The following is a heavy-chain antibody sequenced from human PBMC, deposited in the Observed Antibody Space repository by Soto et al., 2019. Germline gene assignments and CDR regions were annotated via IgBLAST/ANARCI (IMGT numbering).Heavy chain of an antibody. CDR1: GYTFTSYG. CDR2: ISAYNGNT. J-gene: IGHJ3*02. CDR3: ARPDKAMVRHAFDI. D-gene: IGHD5-18*01. Sequence: ASVNVSCKASGYTFTSYGISWVRQAPGQGLEWMGWISAYNGNTNYAQKLQGRVTMTPXXXXXXTXIXLXXXRSDXAAVYYCARPDKAMVRHAFDIWGQGTMVTVSS. V-gene: IGHV1-18*01.